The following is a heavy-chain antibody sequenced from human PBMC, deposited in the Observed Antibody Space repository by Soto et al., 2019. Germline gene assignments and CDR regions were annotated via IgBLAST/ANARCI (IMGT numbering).Heavy chain of an antibody. V-gene: IGHV1-69*19. D-gene: IGHD6-19*01. CDR3: ARSIAVAVTGMGALDY. J-gene: IGHJ4*02. Sequence: QVQLVQSGAEVKKPGSSVKVSCKASGGTFSSYAISWVRQAPGQGLEWMGGIIPIFGTANYAQKFQGRVTSTADESTSTAYMELSSLRSEDTAVYYCARSIAVAVTGMGALDYWGQGTLVTVSS. CDR2: IIPIFGTA. CDR1: GGTFSSYA.